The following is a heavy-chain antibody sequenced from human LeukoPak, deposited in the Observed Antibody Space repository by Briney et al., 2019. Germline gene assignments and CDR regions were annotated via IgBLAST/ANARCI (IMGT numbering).Heavy chain of an antibody. CDR2: ILYDGSNK. CDR3: AKDLSSAVTTGGDYFDY. Sequence: PGGSLRLSCAASGFTFSSYGMHWVRQARGKGLEWVAVILYDGSNKYYADSVKGRFTISRDNSKNTLYLQMNSLRAEDTAVYYCAKDLSSAVTTGGDYFDYWGQGTLDTVSS. D-gene: IGHD4-17*01. V-gene: IGHV3-30*18. J-gene: IGHJ4*02. CDR1: GFTFSSYG.